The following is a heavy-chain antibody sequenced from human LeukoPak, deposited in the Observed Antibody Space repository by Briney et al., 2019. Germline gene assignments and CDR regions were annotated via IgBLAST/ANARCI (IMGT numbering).Heavy chain of an antibody. D-gene: IGHD6-13*01. CDR2: INTNSGGT. CDR1: GYTFTGYY. Sequence: GASVKVSCKASGYTFTGYYMHWVRQAPGPGLEWIGWINTNSGGTKQAQKFQGRVTMTKDTHISTAYMELSRLRSDDTAVYYCARGVTAASFYYYMDVWAKGTTVTVSS. CDR3: ARGVTAASFYYYMDV. V-gene: IGHV1-2*02. J-gene: IGHJ6*03.